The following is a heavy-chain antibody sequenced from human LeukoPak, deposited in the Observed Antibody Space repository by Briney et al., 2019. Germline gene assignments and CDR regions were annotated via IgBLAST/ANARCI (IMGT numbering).Heavy chain of an antibody. V-gene: IGHV3-30*02. CDR2: IRYDETNN. Sequence: PGGSLRLSCAASGFTVSSNYMSWVRQAPGKGLEWVTMIRYDETNNYYADSVKGRFIVSRDNSKNTLYLQMNSLRTEDTAVYYCVGDFDYWGQGTLVTVSS. J-gene: IGHJ4*02. D-gene: IGHD3-16*01. CDR1: GFTVSSNY. CDR3: VGDFDY.